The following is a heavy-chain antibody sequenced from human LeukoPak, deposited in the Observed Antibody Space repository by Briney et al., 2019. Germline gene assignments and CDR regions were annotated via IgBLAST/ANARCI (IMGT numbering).Heavy chain of an antibody. CDR1: RGTFSSYA. V-gene: IGHV1-69*05. CDR2: IIPIFGTA. Sequence: SVKVSCKASRGTFSSYAISWVRQAPGQGLEWMGGIIPIFGTANYAQKFQGRVTITTDESTSTAYMDLLRSEDTAVYYCARLDAFAIWGQGTMVTVSS. J-gene: IGHJ3*02. CDR3: ARLDAFAI.